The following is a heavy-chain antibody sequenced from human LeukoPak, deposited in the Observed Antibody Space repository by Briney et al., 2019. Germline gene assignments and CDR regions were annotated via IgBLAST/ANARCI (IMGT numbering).Heavy chain of an antibody. J-gene: IGHJ3*02. D-gene: IGHD3-10*01. CDR1: GGSISSFY. CDR2: IYYTGST. V-gene: IGHV4-59*01. CDR3: ARFMVRGVNAFDI. Sequence: SETLSLTCTVSGGSISSFYWSWIRQPPGKGLEWIGYIYYTGSTNYNPSLKSRVTISVDTSKNQFSRKLSPVTAADTAVYYCARFMVRGVNAFDIWGQGTMVTVSS.